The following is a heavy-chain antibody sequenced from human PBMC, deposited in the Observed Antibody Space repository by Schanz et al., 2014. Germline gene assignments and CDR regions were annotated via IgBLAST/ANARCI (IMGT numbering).Heavy chain of an antibody. Sequence: VQLLESGGALEQPGGSLRLSCAASGITFSDYAMSWVRQAPGKGLEWVAVISYDGSNNHYADSVKGRFTISRDRSKNTLYLQMNSLTAEDTAVYYCARSTSMYFLQWGQGTLVTVSS. J-gene: IGHJ1*01. D-gene: IGHD2-2*01. CDR3: ARSTSMYFLQ. CDR1: GITFSDYA. CDR2: ISYDGSNN. V-gene: IGHV3-30*04.